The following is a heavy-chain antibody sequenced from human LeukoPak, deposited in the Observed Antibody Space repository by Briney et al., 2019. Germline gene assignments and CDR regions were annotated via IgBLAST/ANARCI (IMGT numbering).Heavy chain of an antibody. CDR1: GGSFSGYY. CDR2: INHSGSA. CDR3: ARSAGSNYADY. V-gene: IGHV4-34*01. Sequence: SETLSLTCAVSGGSFSGYYWTWIRQPPGKGLEWIGEINHSGSANYNPSLKSRVTISVDTSKNQFSLKLSSVTAADTAVYYCARSAGSNYADYWGQGTLVTVSS. D-gene: IGHD4-4*01. J-gene: IGHJ4*02.